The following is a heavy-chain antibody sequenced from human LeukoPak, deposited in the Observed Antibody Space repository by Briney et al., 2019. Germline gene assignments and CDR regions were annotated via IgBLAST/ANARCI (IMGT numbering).Heavy chain of an antibody. V-gene: IGHV3-23*01. CDR2: IGSDGEST. CDR1: GFTFNNYA. D-gene: IGHD2-2*02. CDR3: ARYHCTTSSCYRAYDY. J-gene: IGHJ4*02. Sequence: GGSLSLFCTASGFTFNNYAMPGVRPAPGKGLEWVSGIGSDGESTSYEVSVRGRFTVSRDNSKNTLYLQMSSLSADDTAVYYCARYHCTTSSCYRAYDYWGQGSLVTVSS.